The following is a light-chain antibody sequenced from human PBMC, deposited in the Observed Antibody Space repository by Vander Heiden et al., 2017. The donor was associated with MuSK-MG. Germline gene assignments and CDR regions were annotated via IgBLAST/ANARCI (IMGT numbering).Light chain of an antibody. J-gene: IGLJ1*01. CDR3: SSYAGSSFYV. CDR2: DVT. CDR1: SSDVGGYDF. V-gene: IGLV2-11*01. Sequence: QSALTQPRSVSGSPGQSVTISCTGTSSDVGGYDFVSWYQQHPGKAPKFMIFDVTKRPSGVPDRFSGSKSGNTASLTISGLQAEDEADYFCSSYAGSSFYVFGTGTKVTVL.